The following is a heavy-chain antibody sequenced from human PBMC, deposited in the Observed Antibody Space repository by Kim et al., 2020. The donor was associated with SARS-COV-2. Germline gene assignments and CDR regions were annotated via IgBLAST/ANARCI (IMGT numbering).Heavy chain of an antibody. D-gene: IGHD2-2*01. CDR1: GFTFSSYA. V-gene: IGHV3-23*01. CDR3: AARPVRFQLLTVDI. J-gene: IGHJ3*02. Sequence: GGSLRLSCAASGFTFSSYAMSWVRQAPGKGLEWVSAISGSGGSTYYADSVKGRFTISRDNSKNTLYLQMNSLRAEDTAVYYCAARPVRFQLLTVDIWGRRAMVTVSS. CDR2: ISGSGGST.